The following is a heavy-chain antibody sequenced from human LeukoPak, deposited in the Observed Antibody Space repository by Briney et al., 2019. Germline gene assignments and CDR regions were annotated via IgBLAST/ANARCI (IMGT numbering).Heavy chain of an antibody. CDR3: ARDLGGYDVVGFDY. J-gene: IGHJ4*02. D-gene: IGHD5-12*01. V-gene: IGHV1-2*02. CDR1: GYTFTGYY. Sequence: ASVKVSCKASGYTFTGYYMHWVRQVPGQGLEWMGWINPNSGGTNYAQKFQGRVTMTRDTSISTAYMELSRLRSDDTAVYYCARDLGGYDVVGFDYWGQGTLVTVSS. CDR2: INPNSGGT.